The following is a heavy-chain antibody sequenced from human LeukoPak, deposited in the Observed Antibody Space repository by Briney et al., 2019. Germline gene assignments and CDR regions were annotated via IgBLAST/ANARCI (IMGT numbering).Heavy chain of an antibody. D-gene: IGHD5-12*01. CDR3: ARDILGYGGGFDY. CDR2: ISYDGSNK. V-gene: IGHV3-30*04. CDR1: GFTFSSYS. Sequence: GGSLRLSCAASGFTFSSYSMHWVRQAQGKGLEWVAVISYDGSNKYYADSVKGRFTISRDNSENTLYLQMNSPRAEDTAVYYCARDILGYGGGFDYWGQGTLVTVSS. J-gene: IGHJ4*02.